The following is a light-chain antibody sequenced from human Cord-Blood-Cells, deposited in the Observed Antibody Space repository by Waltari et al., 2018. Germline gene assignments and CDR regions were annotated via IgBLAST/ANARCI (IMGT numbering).Light chain of an antibody. J-gene: IGLJ3*02. Sequence: QSVPTQPPSASGTPAQRAATSSSGHTPNTRTHHLHSSPQLPGTAPKLLIYRNNQRPSGVPDRFSGSKSGTAASLAISGLRSEDEADYYCAAWDDSLSGNWVFGGGTKLTVL. CDR2: RNN. CDR3: AAWDDSLSGNWV. CDR1: TPNTRTHH. V-gene: IGLV1-47*01.